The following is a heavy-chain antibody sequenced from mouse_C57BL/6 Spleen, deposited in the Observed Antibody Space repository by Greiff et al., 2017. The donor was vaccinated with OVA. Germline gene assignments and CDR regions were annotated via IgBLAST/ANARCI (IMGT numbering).Heavy chain of an antibody. Sequence: EVQLQQSVAELVRPGASVKLSCTASGFNIKNTYMHWVKQRPEQGLEWIGRIDPANGNTKYAPKFQGKATITADTSSNTAYLQLISLTTEDTAIYYVARIAYYYGSSSAYWGQGTLVTVSA. J-gene: IGHJ3*01. V-gene: IGHV14-3*01. CDR1: GFNIKNTY. CDR3: ARIAYYYGSSSAY. CDR2: IDPANGNT. D-gene: IGHD1-1*01.